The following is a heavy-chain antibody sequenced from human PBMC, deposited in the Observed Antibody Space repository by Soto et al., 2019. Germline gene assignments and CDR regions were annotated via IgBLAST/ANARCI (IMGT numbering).Heavy chain of an antibody. CDR2: IRSKANSYAT. V-gene: IGHV3-73*02. Sequence: EVQLVESGGGLVQPGGSLKLSCAASGFTFSGSAMHWVRQASGKGLEWVGGIRSKANSYATAYAASVKGRFTISRDDSKNTAYLQMNSLKTEDTAVYYCTRQIGNYYYYYGMDVWGQGTTVTVSS. CDR3: TRQIGNYYYYYGMDV. D-gene: IGHD4-4*01. J-gene: IGHJ6*02. CDR1: GFTFSGSA.